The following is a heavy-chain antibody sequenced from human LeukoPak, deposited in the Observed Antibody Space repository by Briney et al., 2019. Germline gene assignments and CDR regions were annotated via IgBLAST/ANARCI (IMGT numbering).Heavy chain of an antibody. V-gene: IGHV4-39*01. D-gene: IGHD5-24*01. CDR2: ISYNGVT. CDR1: GYSIRSNNFF. Sequence: SETLSLTFSVSGYSIRSNNFFSRWIRHPPGMGLECISSISYNGVTYYNPFLSSRATVFVDTSKNQFYLRLFSVAAEDTAVYYCARRNGHTWDVGNWFDPWGPGNLVTVSS. CDR3: ARRNGHTWDVGNWFDP. J-gene: IGHJ5*02.